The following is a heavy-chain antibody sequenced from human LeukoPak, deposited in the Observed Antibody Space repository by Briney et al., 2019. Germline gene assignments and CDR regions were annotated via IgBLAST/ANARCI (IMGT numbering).Heavy chain of an antibody. V-gene: IGHV3-53*01. J-gene: IGHJ3*02. CDR1: GFGFSNNY. CDR3: ARDSGLNAFDI. Sequence: GGSLRLSCPAFGFGFSNNYMGWVRQAPGKGLEWVAVIYSGASTVYADAVKGRFTLSRDNSQNALFLQMNSLKVEDTAVYYCARDSGLNAFDIWGQGTMVTVSS. CDR2: IYSGAST.